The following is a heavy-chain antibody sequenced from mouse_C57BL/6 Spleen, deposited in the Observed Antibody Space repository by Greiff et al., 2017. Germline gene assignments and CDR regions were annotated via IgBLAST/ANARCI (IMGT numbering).Heavy chain of an antibody. CDR1: GYSITSGYY. D-gene: IGHD4-1*01. Sequence: DVQLQESGPGLVKPSQSLSLTCSVTGYSITSGYYWNWIRQFPGNKLEWMGYISYDGSNNYNPSLKNRISITRDTSKNQFFLKLNSVTTEDTATYYCAANWDAYWYFDVWGTGTTVTVSS. CDR2: ISYDGSN. V-gene: IGHV3-6*01. J-gene: IGHJ1*03. CDR3: AANWDAYWYFDV.